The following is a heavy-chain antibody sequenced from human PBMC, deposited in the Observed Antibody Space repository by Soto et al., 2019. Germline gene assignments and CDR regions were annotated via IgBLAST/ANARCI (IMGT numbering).Heavy chain of an antibody. CDR2: IKSETDGGTI. CDR1: GFTFNNAW. Sequence: VGSLRLSCESSGFTFNNAWMSWIRQAPGKGLERVGRIKSETDGGTIDYAAPVKGRFTISRDDSKSTLYLQMNSLKNEDTAVYYCSFKEPTKVTTFGNWGHGTLVSVSS. V-gene: IGHV3-15*01. J-gene: IGHJ4*01. CDR3: SFKEPTKVTTFGN. D-gene: IGHD4-17*01.